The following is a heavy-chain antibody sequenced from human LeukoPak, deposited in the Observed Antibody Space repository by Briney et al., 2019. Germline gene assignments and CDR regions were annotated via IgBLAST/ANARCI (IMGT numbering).Heavy chain of an antibody. CDR2: ISSSSSYI. Sequence: GGALRLSCAASGFTFSSYSMNWVRQAPGKGLEWVSSISSSSSYIYYADSVKGRFTISRDNAKNSLYLQMNSLRAEDTAVYYCARDHITIFGVISYFDYWGQGTLVTVSS. CDR3: ARDHITIFGVISYFDY. D-gene: IGHD3-3*01. V-gene: IGHV3-21*01. CDR1: GFTFSSYS. J-gene: IGHJ4*02.